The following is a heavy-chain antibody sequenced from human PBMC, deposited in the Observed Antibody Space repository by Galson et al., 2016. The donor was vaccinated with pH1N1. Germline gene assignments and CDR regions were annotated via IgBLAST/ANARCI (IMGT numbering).Heavy chain of an antibody. Sequence: CTVSGRSISSGGYYWSWNRQHPRKGLEWIGYIFYSGSTYYNPSLKSRVTISVDTSKNQFSLKLSSVTAADTAVYYCARGVSVAGTPRLDYWGQGTLVTVSS. CDR3: ARGVSVAGTPRLDY. D-gene: IGHD6-19*01. J-gene: IGHJ4*02. CDR1: GRSISSGGYY. V-gene: IGHV4-31*03. CDR2: IFYSGST.